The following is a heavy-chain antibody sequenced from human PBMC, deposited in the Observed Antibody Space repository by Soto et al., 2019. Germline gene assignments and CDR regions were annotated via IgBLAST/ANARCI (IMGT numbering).Heavy chain of an antibody. J-gene: IGHJ4*02. V-gene: IGHV3-30*03. Sequence: QVQLVESGGGVVQPGRSLRLSCAASGFTFSNFGMHWVRQAPGKGLEWVASISYDGNIKYSADSVKGRFTISRDNSKNTLYLQMNSLRSEDTAGYYCATFWAPVTAAVDDYWGQGTLVTVSS. CDR1: GFTFSNFG. CDR2: ISYDGNIK. CDR3: ATFWAPVTAAVDDY. D-gene: IGHD6-13*01.